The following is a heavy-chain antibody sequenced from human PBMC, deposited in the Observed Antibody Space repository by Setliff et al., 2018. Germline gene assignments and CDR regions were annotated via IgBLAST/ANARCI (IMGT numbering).Heavy chain of an antibody. V-gene: IGHV3-48*01. CDR3: ATKAVAGT. J-gene: IGHJ4*02. CDR1: GFSFSNYG. D-gene: IGHD6-19*01. CDR2: ISTSSGTR. Sequence: LRLSCVVSGFSFSNYGMTWVRQAPGKGLEWISYISTSSGTRYYADSVKGRFTISRDNANQSLYLQMNSLRAEDTAVYYCATKAVAGTGGQGTLVTVSS.